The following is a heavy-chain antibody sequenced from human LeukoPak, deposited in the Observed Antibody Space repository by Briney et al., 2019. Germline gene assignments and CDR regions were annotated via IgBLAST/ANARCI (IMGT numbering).Heavy chain of an antibody. CDR2: INHSGST. CDR3: ASRSATYYYGSGSTDAFDI. D-gene: IGHD3-10*01. CDR1: GGSFSDYY. Sequence: SETLSLTCAVYGGSFSDYYWSWIRQPPGKGLEWIGEINHSGSTNYNPSLKSRVTISVDTSKNQFSLKLSSVTAADTAVYYCASRSATYYYGSGSTDAFDIWGQGTMVTVSS. J-gene: IGHJ3*02. V-gene: IGHV4-34*01.